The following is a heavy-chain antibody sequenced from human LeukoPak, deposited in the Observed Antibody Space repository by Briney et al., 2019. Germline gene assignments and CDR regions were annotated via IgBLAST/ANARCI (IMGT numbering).Heavy chain of an antibody. J-gene: IGHJ4*02. Sequence: ASVKVSCKASGYTFTSYYMHWVRQAPGQGLEWMGIINPSGGSTSYAQKFQGRVTMTRDTSTRTVYMELSSLRSEDTAVYYCARDRTKGIAAAGIDYWGQGTLVTVSS. CDR3: ARDRTKGIAAAGIDY. D-gene: IGHD6-13*01. V-gene: IGHV1-46*01. CDR2: INPSGGST. CDR1: GYTFTSYY.